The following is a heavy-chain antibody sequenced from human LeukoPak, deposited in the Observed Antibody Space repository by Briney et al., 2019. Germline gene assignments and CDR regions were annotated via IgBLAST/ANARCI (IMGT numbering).Heavy chain of an antibody. CDR1: GFTFTSYA. J-gene: IGHJ4*02. CDR3: AKGGYREQLVRTLLFDY. Sequence: GGSLRLSCAASGFTFTSYAMSWVRQAPGKGLEWGSVISGSGGSTYYADSVKGRFTMSRDNSKNTLYLEMNRLRAEDTAVYYCAKGGYREQLVRTLLFDYWGQGILVTVSS. CDR2: ISGSGGST. D-gene: IGHD6-6*01. V-gene: IGHV3-23*01.